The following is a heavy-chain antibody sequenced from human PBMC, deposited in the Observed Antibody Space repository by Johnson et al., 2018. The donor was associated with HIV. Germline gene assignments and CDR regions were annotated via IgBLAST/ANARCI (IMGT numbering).Heavy chain of an antibody. CDR1: GFTFSSYG. D-gene: IGHD3-16*01. J-gene: IGHJ3*02. V-gene: IGHV3-30*02. Sequence: QVQLVESGGGVVQPGGSLRLSCAASGFTFSSYGMHWVRQAPGKGLEWVAFIRYYGGNKYYADSVKGRFTISRDNSKNTLYLQMNSLRAEDTAVYYCAKGGANDAFDIWGQGTMVTVSS. CDR3: AKGGANDAFDI. CDR2: IRYYGGNK.